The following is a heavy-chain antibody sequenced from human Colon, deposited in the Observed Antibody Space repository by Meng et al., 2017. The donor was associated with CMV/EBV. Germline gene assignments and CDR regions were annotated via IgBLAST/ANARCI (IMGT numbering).Heavy chain of an antibody. CDR3: ARGLRSFFDI. V-gene: IGHV4-34*01. CDR1: GGYLSGYY. Sequence: LSRTCAVSGGYLSGYYWSWIRQSPGKGLEWMGDIIHSENINHNPSLRSRVTISLDTSKNQFSLKLTSVTAADTAVYFCARGLRSFFDIWGQGTLVTVSS. CDR2: IIHSENI. D-gene: IGHD3-10*01. J-gene: IGHJ4*02.